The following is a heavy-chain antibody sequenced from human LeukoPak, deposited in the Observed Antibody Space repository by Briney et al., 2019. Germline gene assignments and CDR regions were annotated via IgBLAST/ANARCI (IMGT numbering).Heavy chain of an antibody. CDR2: IYYSGST. CDR1: GGSISSYY. V-gene: IGHV4-59*12. Sequence: SETLSLTCTVSGGSISSYYWSWIRQPPGKGLEWIGYIYYSGSTNYNPSLKSRVTISVDTSKNQFSLKLSSVTAADTAVYYCARDLGYCSSTSCYKLNNWFDPWGQGTLVTVSS. J-gene: IGHJ5*02. D-gene: IGHD2-2*02. CDR3: ARDLGYCSSTSCYKLNNWFDP.